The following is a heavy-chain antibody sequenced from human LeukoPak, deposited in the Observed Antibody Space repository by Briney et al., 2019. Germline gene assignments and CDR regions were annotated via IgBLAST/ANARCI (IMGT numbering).Heavy chain of an antibody. J-gene: IGHJ2*01. CDR2: MNADERNI. D-gene: IGHD1-7*01. CDR3: ARAGNYYFDL. CDR1: GFTFSSSW. V-gene: IGHV3-74*01. Sequence: GGSLRLSCAASGFTFSSSWMHWVRQGPGKGLVWVARMNADERNINYADSVKGRFTISRDNAKNTLYLQMNSLRTEDAAVYYCARAGNYYFDLWGRGTQVTVS.